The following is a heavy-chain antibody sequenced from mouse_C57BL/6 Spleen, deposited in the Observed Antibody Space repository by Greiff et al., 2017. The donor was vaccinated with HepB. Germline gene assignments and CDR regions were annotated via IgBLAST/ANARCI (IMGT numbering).Heavy chain of an antibody. CDR3: ARSAWTLVSYYYAMDY. J-gene: IGHJ4*01. Sequence: QVQLQQPGAELVKPGASVKMSCKASGYTFTSYWITWVKQRPGQGLEWIGDIYPGSGSTNYNEKFKSKATLTVDTSSSTAYMQLSSLTSEDSAVYYCARSAWTLVSYYYAMDYWGQGTSVTVSS. V-gene: IGHV1-55*01. D-gene: IGHD6-2*01. CDR1: GYTFTSYW. CDR2: IYPGSGST.